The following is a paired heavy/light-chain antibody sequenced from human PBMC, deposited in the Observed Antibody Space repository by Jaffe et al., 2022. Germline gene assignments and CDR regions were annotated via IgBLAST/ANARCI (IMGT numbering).Light chain of an antibody. V-gene: IGKV1-5*03. J-gene: IGKJ4*01. CDR2: KAS. CDR3: QQYNSYSPF. Sequence: DIQMTQSPSTLSASVGDRVTITCRASQSISSWLAWYQQKPGKAPKLLIYKASSLESGVPSRFSGSGSGTEFTLTISSLQPDDFATYYCQQYNSYSPFFGGGTKVEIK. CDR1: QSISSW.
Heavy chain of an antibody. V-gene: IGHV4-38-2*01. J-gene: IGHJ4*02. D-gene: IGHD3-10*01. CDR1: GYSISSGYY. CDR2: IYHSGST. Sequence: QVQLQESGPGLVKPSETLSLTCAVSGYSISSGYYWGWIRQPPGKGLEWIGSIYHSGSTYYNPSLKSRVTISVDTSKNQFSLKLSSVTAADTAVYYCALSERGITMVRGLFDYWGQGTLVTVSS. CDR3: ALSERGITMVRGLFDY.